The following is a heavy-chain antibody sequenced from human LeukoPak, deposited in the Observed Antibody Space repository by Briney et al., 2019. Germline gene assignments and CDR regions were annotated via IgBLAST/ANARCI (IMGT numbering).Heavy chain of an antibody. CDR3: ARGTKWLRHKEGYFDY. D-gene: IGHD5-12*01. Sequence: KPSETLSLTCTVSGGSISSSSYYWGWIRQPPGKGLEWIGEINHSGSTNYNPSLKSRVTISVDTSKNQFSLKLSSVTAADTAVYYCARGTKWLRHKEGYFDYWGQGTLVTVSS. CDR2: INHSGST. J-gene: IGHJ4*02. V-gene: IGHV4-39*07. CDR1: GGSISSSSYY.